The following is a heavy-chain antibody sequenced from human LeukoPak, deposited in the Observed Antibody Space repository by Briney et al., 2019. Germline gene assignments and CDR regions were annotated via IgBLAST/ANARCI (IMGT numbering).Heavy chain of an antibody. CDR3: AIYGDYTFDY. V-gene: IGHV4-34*01. CDR1: GGSFSGYY. CDR2: INHSGST. Sequence: MASETLSLTCAVYGGSFSGYYRSWIRQPPGKGLEWIGKINHSGSTNYNTSLKSRVTMSVDTSKNQFSLNLSSVTAADTAVYYCAIYGDYTFDYWGQGTLVTVSS. D-gene: IGHD4-17*01. J-gene: IGHJ4*02.